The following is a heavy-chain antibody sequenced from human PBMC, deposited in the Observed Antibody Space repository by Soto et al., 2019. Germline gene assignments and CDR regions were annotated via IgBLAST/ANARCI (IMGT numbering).Heavy chain of an antibody. CDR3: ARGHSGGSVFGNFDY. D-gene: IGHD3-16*01. CDR2: ISAYNGNT. J-gene: IGHJ4*02. Sequence: QVQLVQSGAEVKKPGASVKVSCKASGYTFTSYGISWVRQAPGQGLEWMGWISAYNGNTNYAQKLQGRVTMTTDTTXXTAYMELRSLRSDDTAVYYCARGHSGGSVFGNFDYWGQGTLVTVSS. CDR1: GYTFTSYG. V-gene: IGHV1-18*01.